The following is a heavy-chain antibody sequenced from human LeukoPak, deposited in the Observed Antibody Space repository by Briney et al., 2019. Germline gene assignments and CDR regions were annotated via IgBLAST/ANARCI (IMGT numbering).Heavy chain of an antibody. Sequence: VASVKVSCKASGGTFSSYAISWVRQAPGQGLEWMGGIVPIFGTANYAQKFQGRVTITADESTSTAYMELSSLRSEDTAVYYCARDRTPERIAAAVLVWFDPWGQGTLVTVSS. CDR3: ARDRTPERIAAAVLVWFDP. CDR2: IVPIFGTA. V-gene: IGHV1-69*13. D-gene: IGHD6-13*01. J-gene: IGHJ5*02. CDR1: GGTFSSYA.